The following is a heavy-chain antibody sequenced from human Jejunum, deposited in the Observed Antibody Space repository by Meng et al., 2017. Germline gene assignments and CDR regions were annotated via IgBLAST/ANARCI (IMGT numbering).Heavy chain of an antibody. CDR3: ARDLYRAYDY. J-gene: IGHJ4*02. CDR2: IHSDGIRT. CDR1: GFIFSSYW. V-gene: IGHV3-74*01. Sequence: VELVGRGVGFVHPGGSLCLSCAASGFIFSSYWMHWVRQAPGKGLVWVSRIHSDGIRTNYADSVKGRFTISRDNAKNTLYLQMNSLGAGDTAMYYCARDLYRAYDYWGQGTLVTVSS. D-gene: IGHD3-16*02.